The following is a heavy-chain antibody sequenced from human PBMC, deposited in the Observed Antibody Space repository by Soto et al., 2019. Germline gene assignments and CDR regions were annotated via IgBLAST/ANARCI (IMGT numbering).Heavy chain of an antibody. CDR3: ASAYYDSSGYYGYDAFDI. CDR1: GGAIISYY. V-gene: IGHV4-59*01. J-gene: IGHJ3*02. Sequence: PSETLSLTCTVSGGAIISYYWSWIRQPPGKGLEWIGYIYYSGSTNYNPSLKSRVTISVDTSKSQFSLKLSSVTAADTAVYYCASAYYDSSGYYGYDAFDIWGQGTMVTVSS. CDR2: IYYSGST. D-gene: IGHD3-22*01.